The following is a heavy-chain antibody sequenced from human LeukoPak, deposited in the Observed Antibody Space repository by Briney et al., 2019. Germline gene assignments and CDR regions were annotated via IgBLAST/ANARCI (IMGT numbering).Heavy chain of an antibody. Sequence: SETLSLTCSVSGGSVSSGISYWSWIRQPPGEGLEWIAYISDSGGSDYNPSLRGRVTISLDTSKNQFSLRLTSVTAADTAVYYCARNPAGIGDYLGQGTLVTVSS. D-gene: IGHD1-26*01. CDR1: GGSVSSGISY. V-gene: IGHV4-61*01. CDR3: ARNPAGIGDY. J-gene: IGHJ4*02. CDR2: ISDSGGS.